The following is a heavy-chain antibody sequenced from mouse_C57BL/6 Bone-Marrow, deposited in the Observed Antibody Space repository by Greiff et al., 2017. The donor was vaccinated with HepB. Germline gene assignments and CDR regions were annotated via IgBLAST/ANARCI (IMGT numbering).Heavy chain of an antibody. CDR2: INPGSGGT. CDR1: GYAFTNYL. CDR3: AREALYYFDY. V-gene: IGHV1-54*01. J-gene: IGHJ2*01. Sequence: VQLQQSGAELVRPGTSVKVSCKASGYAFTNYLIEWVKQRPGQGLEWIGVINPGSGGTNYNEKFKGKATLTADKSSSTAYMQLSSLTSEDSAVYFCAREALYYFDYWGQGTTLTVSS.